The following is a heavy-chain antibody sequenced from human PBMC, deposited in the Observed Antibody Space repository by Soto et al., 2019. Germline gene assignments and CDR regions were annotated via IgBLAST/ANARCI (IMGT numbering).Heavy chain of an antibody. V-gene: IGHV1-69*13. CDR3: ARTQYIVVVVAAPPTRYDGMDV. CDR1: GGTFSSYA. Sequence: GASVKVSCKASGGTFSSYATSWVRQAPGQGLEWMGGIIPIFGTANYAQKFQGRVTITADESTSTAYMELSSLRSEDTAVYYCARTQYIVVVVAAPPTRYDGMDVWGQGTTVTVSS. D-gene: IGHD2-15*01. J-gene: IGHJ6*02. CDR2: IIPIFGTA.